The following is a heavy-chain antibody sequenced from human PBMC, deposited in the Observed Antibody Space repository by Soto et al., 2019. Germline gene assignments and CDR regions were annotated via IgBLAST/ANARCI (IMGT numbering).Heavy chain of an antibody. Sequence: PRLSCAASGFTFTRYSMNWVRQAPGKGLEWVSSISSTTNYIYYGDSMKGRFTISRDNAKDSLYLEMNSLRAEDTAVYYCARESEDLTSNFDYWGQGTLVTVSS. CDR3: ARESEDLTSNFDY. V-gene: IGHV3-21*06. CDR1: GFTFTRYS. CDR2: ISSTTNYI. J-gene: IGHJ4*02.